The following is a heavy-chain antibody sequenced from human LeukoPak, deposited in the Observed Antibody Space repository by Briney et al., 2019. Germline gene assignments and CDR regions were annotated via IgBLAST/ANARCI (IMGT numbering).Heavy chain of an antibody. Sequence: ASVKVSCKASGYTFTSYAMNWVRQAPGQGLEWMGWINPNSGGTNYAQKFQGWVTMTRDTSISTAYMELSRLRSDDTAVYYCAREEEDSSGWSTHNWFDPWGQGTLVTVSS. J-gene: IGHJ5*02. CDR1: GYTFTSYA. CDR2: INPNSGGT. CDR3: AREEEDSSGWSTHNWFDP. D-gene: IGHD6-19*01. V-gene: IGHV1-2*04.